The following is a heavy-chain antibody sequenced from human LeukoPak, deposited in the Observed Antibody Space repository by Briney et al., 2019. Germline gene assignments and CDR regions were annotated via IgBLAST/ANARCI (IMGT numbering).Heavy chain of an antibody. V-gene: IGHV3-23*01. Sequence: GGSLRLSCAASGFTFSTYSMSWVRQAPGKGLEWVSAIRGGGENTYYADSVKGRFTISRDNSKDTLSLQMNSLRAEDTAVYYCAKISWDGRGTFYWGQGTLVTVSS. J-gene: IGHJ4*02. D-gene: IGHD2-15*01. CDR2: IRGGGENT. CDR3: AKISWDGRGTFY. CDR1: GFTFSTYS.